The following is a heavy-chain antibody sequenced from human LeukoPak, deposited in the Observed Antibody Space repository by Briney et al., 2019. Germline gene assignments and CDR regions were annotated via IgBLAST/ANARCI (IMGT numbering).Heavy chain of an antibody. V-gene: IGHV3-23*01. CDR3: ARDQRGSSGFDI. CDR2: ISGSGGST. J-gene: IGHJ3*02. D-gene: IGHD1-26*01. CDR1: GFTFSSYA. Sequence: GGSLRLSCAASGFTFSSYAMSWVRQAPGKGLEWVSAISGSGGSTYYADSVKGRFTISRDNAKNSLYLQANSLRAEDTAVYYCARDQRGSSGFDIWGQGTMVTVSS.